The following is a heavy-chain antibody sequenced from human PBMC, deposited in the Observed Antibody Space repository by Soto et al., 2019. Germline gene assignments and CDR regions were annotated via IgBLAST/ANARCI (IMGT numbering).Heavy chain of an antibody. J-gene: IGHJ6*03. Sequence: PSETLSLTCAVYGGSFSGYYWSWIRQPPGKGLEWIGEINHSGSTNYNPSLKSRITISVDTSKNQFSLKLSSVTAADTAVYYCARGRSTVRGVIITPRNYYMDVWGKGTTVTVSS. D-gene: IGHD3-10*01. CDR1: GGSFSGYY. V-gene: IGHV4-34*01. CDR3: ARGRSTVRGVIITPRNYYMDV. CDR2: INHSGST.